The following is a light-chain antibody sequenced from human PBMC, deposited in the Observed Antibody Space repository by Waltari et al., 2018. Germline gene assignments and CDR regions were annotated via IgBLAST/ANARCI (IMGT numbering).Light chain of an antibody. J-gene: IGLJ2*01. CDR1: NIGSKS. CDR2: DDN. CDR3: QIWDTTTDSVV. Sequence: SYVLTQPPSVSVAPGQTAKITCGGNNIGSKSVHWYQQKPGQAPVLVVYDDNDRPSGIPERSSGSNSGNTATLTISRVEAGDEADYYCQIWDTTTDSVVFGGGTKVTAL. V-gene: IGLV3-21*02.